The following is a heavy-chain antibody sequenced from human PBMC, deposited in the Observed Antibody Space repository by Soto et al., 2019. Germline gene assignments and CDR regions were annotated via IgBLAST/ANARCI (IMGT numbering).Heavy chain of an antibody. V-gene: IGHV6-1*01. Sequence: PSQTLSLTCVISGDSVSSKSAGWSWIRQSPSRGLEWLGRTYYRSKWYFDYAESLIGRISINPDTSKNQFSLQLNSVTPDDTAVYYCAGGGLVAGGGLSWFDPWGQGTLVTVSS. CDR1: GDSVSSKSAG. J-gene: IGHJ5*02. CDR3: AGGGLVAGGGLSWFDP. CDR2: TYYRSKWYF. D-gene: IGHD6-19*01.